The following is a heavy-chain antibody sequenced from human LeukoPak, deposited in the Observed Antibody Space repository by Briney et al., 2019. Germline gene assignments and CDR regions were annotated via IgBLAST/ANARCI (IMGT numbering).Heavy chain of an antibody. D-gene: IGHD6-13*01. CDR1: GGSISSYY. V-gene: IGHV4-59*01. CDR3: ALSGSSGYRY. J-gene: IGHJ4*02. Sequence: PSETLSLTCTVSGGSISSYYWSWIRQPPGKGLEWIGYIYYSGSTNYNPSLKSRVTISVDTSKNQFSLKLSSVTAADTAVYYCALSGSSGYRYWGQGTLVTVSS. CDR2: IYYSGST.